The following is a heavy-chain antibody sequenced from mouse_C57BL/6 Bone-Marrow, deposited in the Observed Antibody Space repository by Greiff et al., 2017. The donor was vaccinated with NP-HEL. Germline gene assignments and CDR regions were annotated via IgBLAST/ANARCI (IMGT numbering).Heavy chain of an antibody. D-gene: IGHD3-3*01. CDR2: ISSGGDYI. V-gene: IGHV5-9-1*02. J-gene: IGHJ3*01. CDR1: GFTFSSYA. Sequence: EVKLMESGEGLVKPGGSLKLSCAASGFTFSSYAMSWVRQTPEKRLEWVAYISSGGDYIYYADTVKGRFTISRDNARNTLYLQMSSLKSEDTAMYYCTREQGAWFAYWGQGTLVTVSA. CDR3: TREQGAWFAY.